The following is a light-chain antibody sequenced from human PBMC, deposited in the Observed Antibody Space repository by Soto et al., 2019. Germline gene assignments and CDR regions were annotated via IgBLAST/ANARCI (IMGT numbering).Light chain of an antibody. CDR3: QQYNSPPYT. CDR1: QSVSSSY. J-gene: IGKJ5*01. CDR2: GAS. Sequence: EIVFTQSPCTLSLSPRERSTLSCRASQSVSSSYLAWYQQKPGQAPRLIMYGASSRATGIPDRLSGSGSGTDFTLTISRLEPEDFAVYYCQQYNSPPYTFGQGTRLEIK. V-gene: IGKV3-20*01.